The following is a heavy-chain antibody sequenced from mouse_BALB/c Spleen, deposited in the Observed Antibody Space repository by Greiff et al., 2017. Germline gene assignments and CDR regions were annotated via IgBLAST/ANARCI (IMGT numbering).Heavy chain of an antibody. Sequence: VQLQQSGPELVRPGASVKLSCTASGFNITDYYMHWVKQRPEQGLEWIGWIDPENGDTEYAPKFQGKATMTVDTSSNTAYLQLSSLTSEDTAVYSCNAWGGYYGVYAMDYWGQGTSVTVSS. V-gene: IGHV14-4*02. CDR2: IDPENGDT. J-gene: IGHJ4*01. D-gene: IGHD2-3*01. CDR3: NAWGGYYGVYAMDY. CDR1: GFNITDYY.